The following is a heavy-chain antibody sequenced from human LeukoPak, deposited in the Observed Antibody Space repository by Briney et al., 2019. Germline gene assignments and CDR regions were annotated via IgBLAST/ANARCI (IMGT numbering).Heavy chain of an antibody. V-gene: IGHV4-59*01. J-gene: IGHJ4*02. CDR3: ARLVRGVYRFDY. CDR1: GGSISSYY. CDR2: IYYSGST. D-gene: IGHD3-10*02. Sequence: SETQSLTCTVSGGSISSYYWSWIRQPPGKGLEWIGYIYYSGSTNYNPSLKSRVTISVDTSKNQFSLKLSSVTAADTAVYYCARLVRGVYRFDYWGQGTLVTVSS.